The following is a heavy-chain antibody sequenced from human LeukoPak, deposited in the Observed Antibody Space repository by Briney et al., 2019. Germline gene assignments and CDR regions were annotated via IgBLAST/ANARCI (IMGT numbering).Heavy chain of an antibody. D-gene: IGHD2-2*01. CDR1: GGSISSYY. CDR2: INHSGST. J-gene: IGHJ1*01. CDR3: ARLDCSSISCYFQH. V-gene: IGHV4-34*01. Sequence: SETLSLTCTVSGGSISSYYWSWIRQPPGKGLEWIGEINHSGSTNYNPSLKSRVTISVDTSRNQFSLKLTSVTAADTAVYYCARLDCSSISCYFQHWGQGTLVTVSS.